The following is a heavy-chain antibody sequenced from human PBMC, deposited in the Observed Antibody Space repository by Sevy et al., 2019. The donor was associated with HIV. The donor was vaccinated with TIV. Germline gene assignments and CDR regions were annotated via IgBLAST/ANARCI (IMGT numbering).Heavy chain of an antibody. CDR3: AKDQSISAAGYFDY. J-gene: IGHJ4*02. Sequence: GGYLRLSCAASGFTFDDYAMHWVRQAPGKGLEWVSGISWNSGSIGYADSVKGRFTISRDNAKNSLYLQMNSLRVEDTALYYCAKDQSISAAGYFDYWGQGTRVTVSS. V-gene: IGHV3-9*01. CDR1: GFTFDDYA. CDR2: ISWNSGSI. D-gene: IGHD6-13*01.